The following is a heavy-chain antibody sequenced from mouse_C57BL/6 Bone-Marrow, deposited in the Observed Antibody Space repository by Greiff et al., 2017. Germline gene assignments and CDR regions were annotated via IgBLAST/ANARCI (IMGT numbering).Heavy chain of an antibody. J-gene: IGHJ2*01. D-gene: IGHD2-3*01. Sequence: EVMLVESGGGLVQPGGSLSLSCAASGFTFTDYYMSWVRQPPGKALEWLGFIRNKANGYTTEYSASVKGRFTISRDNSQSILYLQMNALRAEDSATYYCATALYDYYFDYWGQGTTLTVSS. CDR1: GFTFTDYY. V-gene: IGHV7-3*01. CDR2: IRNKANGYTT. CDR3: ATALYDYYFDY.